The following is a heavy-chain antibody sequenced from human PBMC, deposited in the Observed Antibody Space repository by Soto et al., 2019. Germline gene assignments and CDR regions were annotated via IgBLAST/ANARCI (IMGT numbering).Heavy chain of an antibody. D-gene: IGHD3-3*01. CDR3: AKVSKVGGFLEGCMDV. CDR2: ISGSGGST. V-gene: IGHV3-23*01. CDR1: GFTFSSYA. J-gene: IGHJ6*03. Sequence: EVQLLESGGGLVQPGGSLRLSCAASGFTFSSYAMSWVRQAPGKGLEWVSAISGSGGSTYYADSVKGRFTISRDNSKNTLYLQMDSLRAEDTAVYYCAKVSKVGGFLEGCMDVWGKGTTVTVSS.